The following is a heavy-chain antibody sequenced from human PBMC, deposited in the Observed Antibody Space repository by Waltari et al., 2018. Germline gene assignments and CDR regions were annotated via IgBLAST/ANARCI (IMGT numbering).Heavy chain of an antibody. J-gene: IGHJ6*03. CDR3: ARADTSTSYFYYYMDF. CDR1: GGSTSTYY. V-gene: IGHV4-59*01. CDR2: IHYSGSS. D-gene: IGHD1-26*01. Sequence: QVQLQESGPGLVKPSETLSLTCTVSGGSTSTYYWSWVRQSPGKGLEWIGYIHYSGSSVYNPSLRSRVAISLDTPNNQFSLRLRSVTAADAAIYYCARADTSTSYFYYYMDFWGKGTTVTVSS.